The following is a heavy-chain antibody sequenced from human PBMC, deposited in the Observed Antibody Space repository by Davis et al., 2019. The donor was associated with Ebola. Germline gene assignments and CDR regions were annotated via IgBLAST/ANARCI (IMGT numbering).Heavy chain of an antibody. CDR3: ARTTKTNIEDSGLGYNSFDS. Sequence: SETLSLTCAVYGGSFSDYFWSWIRQPPEKGLEWIGEISHHNGYTNYNPSLRSRVAISVDSSKNQFSLTISSVTAADTATYYCARTTKTNIEDSGLGYNSFDSWGQGVLVSVSS. V-gene: IGHV4-34*01. D-gene: IGHD4-17*01. J-gene: IGHJ5*01. CDR1: GGSFSDYF. CDR2: ISHHNGYT.